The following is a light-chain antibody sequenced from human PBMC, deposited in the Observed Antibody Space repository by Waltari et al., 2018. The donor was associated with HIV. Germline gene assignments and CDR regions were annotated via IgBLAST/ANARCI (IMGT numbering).Light chain of an antibody. CDR1: SSDIGGNNY. Sequence: QSTLTQTPSASGSTGQTVTISCTGTSSDIGGNNYVSWYQQHPGKAPKLIMTEVTKRPSGVPDRFSGSKSGNTASLTVSGLQADDEALYYCSSFAPTNKFYVLFGGGTTLTVL. CDR2: EVT. V-gene: IGLV2-8*01. J-gene: IGLJ2*01. CDR3: SSFAPTNKFYVL.